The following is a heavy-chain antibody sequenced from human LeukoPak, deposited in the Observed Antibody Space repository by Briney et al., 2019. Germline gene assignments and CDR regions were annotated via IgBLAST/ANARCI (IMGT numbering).Heavy chain of an antibody. CDR2: IKEDGREK. Sequence: PGGSLRLSCAPSGFTFSHYWMSWVRQAPGKGLEWVANIKEDGREKYYVDSVKGRFTISRDNAKNSLSLQVNSLRAEDTAVYYCARSRSGYYEDYWGQGTLVTVSS. CDR1: GFTFSHYW. CDR3: ARSRSGYYEDY. D-gene: IGHD3-22*01. J-gene: IGHJ4*02. V-gene: IGHV3-7*01.